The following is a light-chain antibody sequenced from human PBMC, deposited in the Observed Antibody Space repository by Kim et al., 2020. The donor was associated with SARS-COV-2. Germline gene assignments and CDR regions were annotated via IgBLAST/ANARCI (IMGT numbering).Light chain of an antibody. CDR2: QDS. CDR1: KLGDKY. CDR3: QAWDSRTAYV. J-gene: IGLJ1*01. V-gene: IGLV3-1*01. Sequence: SYELTQPPSVSVSPGQTASITCSGDKLGDKYACWYQQKPGQSPVLVIYQDSKRPSGIPERFSGSNSGNTATLTISGTQAMDEADYYCQAWDSRTAYVFGT.